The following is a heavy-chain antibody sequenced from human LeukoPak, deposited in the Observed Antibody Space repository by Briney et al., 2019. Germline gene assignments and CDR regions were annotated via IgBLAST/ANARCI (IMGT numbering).Heavy chain of an antibody. D-gene: IGHD1-26*01. J-gene: IGHJ4*02. V-gene: IGHV3-23*01. CDR3: AKYPGGGATAPFDY. CDR1: GFTFTSYA. Sequence: GGTLRLSCAASGFTFTSYAMSWVRQAPGKGLEWVSAIGGSGGSTYYADSVKGRFTISRDNSKNTLYLQMNSLRAEDTAVYYCAKYPGGGATAPFDYWGQGTLVTVSS. CDR2: IGGSGGST.